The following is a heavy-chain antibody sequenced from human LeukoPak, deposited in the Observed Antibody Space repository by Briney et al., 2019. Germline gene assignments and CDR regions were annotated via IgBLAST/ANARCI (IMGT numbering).Heavy chain of an antibody. CDR2: IKKDGSEK. Sequence: PGGSLRLSCAASGFTFSNYWMSWVRQAPGKGLEWVANIKKDGSEKYYVNSVKGRLTISRDNAKNSLYLQMNSLRAEDTAVYYCARSIVVTGPTRDYWGQGTLVTVSS. CDR3: ARSIVVTGPTRDY. D-gene: IGHD6-19*01. CDR1: GFTFSNYW. V-gene: IGHV3-7*01. J-gene: IGHJ4*02.